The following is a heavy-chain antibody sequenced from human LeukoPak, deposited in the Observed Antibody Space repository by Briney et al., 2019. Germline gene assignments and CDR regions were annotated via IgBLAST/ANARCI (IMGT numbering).Heavy chain of an antibody. D-gene: IGHD3-22*01. CDR3: ARSYYATRGRFDP. CDR1: GYSISNGYY. CDR2: IHHSGTT. Sequence: PSETLSLTCTVSGYSISNGYYWGWVRQPPGKGLEWIGTIHHSGTTYYSPSLRSRVTTSVDTSKNQFSLSLSSVTAADTGVYYCARSYYATRGRFDPWGQGTLVTVSS. J-gene: IGHJ5*02. V-gene: IGHV4-38-2*02.